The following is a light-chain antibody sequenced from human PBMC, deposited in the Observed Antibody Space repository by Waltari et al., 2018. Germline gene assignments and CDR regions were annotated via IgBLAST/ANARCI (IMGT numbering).Light chain of an antibody. CDR2: RTS. CDR3: QQFHSYPVT. Sequence: DIQMTQSPSTLSASVGGRVTITCRASQDITTSLAWYQQKPGKAPKVLIYRTSNLKSGVSSRFSGSGSGTEFTLTINSLQPDDFATYYCQQFHSYPVTLGGGTKVEIK. V-gene: IGKV1-5*03. CDR1: QDITTS. J-gene: IGKJ4*01.